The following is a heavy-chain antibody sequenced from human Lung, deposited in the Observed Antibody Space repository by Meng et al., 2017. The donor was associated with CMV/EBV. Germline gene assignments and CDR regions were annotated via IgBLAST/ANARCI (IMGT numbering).Heavy chain of an antibody. D-gene: IGHD6-6*01. J-gene: IGHJ4*02. Sequence: ESXKISCAASGFTFSNYWMHWVRQAPGKGLVWVSRIQGSDIAYADSVQGRFSISRDNAKNTLYLQINSLRVEDTAVYYCARASPYSRSYFDYWGQGALVXVSS. CDR2: IQGSDI. V-gene: IGHV3-74*01. CDR3: ARASPYSRSYFDY. CDR1: GFTFSNYW.